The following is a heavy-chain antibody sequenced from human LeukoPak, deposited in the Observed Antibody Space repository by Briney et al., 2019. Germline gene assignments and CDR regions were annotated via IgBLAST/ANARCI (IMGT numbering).Heavy chain of an antibody. D-gene: IGHD6-13*01. CDR3: ARGGGSWYLDY. Sequence: PSQTLSLTCIVSGDSINSGGYYWSWIRQPAGKGLEWIGRIYATGSTNYSPSLKSRVTISVDTSKNQFSLKLSSVTAADTAVYYCARGGGSWYLDYWGQGTLVTVSS. CDR1: GDSINSGGYY. J-gene: IGHJ4*02. CDR2: IYATGST. V-gene: IGHV4-61*02.